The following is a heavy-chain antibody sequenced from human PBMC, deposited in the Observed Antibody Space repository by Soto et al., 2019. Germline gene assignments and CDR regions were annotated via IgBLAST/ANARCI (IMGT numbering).Heavy chain of an antibody. V-gene: IGHV3-9*01. D-gene: IGHD3-22*01. Sequence: GGCLRLSCAASGFPFDDYAMHWVRQAPGKGLEWVSGIHWNSGGMGYADSVKGRFTVSRDNAKNSLYLQMNSLRLEDTALYYCVKETGNYYDSSGYYFDYWGQGTLVTVSS. CDR1: GFPFDDYA. CDR3: VKETGNYYDSSGYYFDY. J-gene: IGHJ4*02. CDR2: IHWNSGGM.